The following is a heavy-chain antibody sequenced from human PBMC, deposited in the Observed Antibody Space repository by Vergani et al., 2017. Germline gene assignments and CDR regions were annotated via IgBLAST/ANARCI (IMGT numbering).Heavy chain of an antibody. CDR2: IDDKGKS. V-gene: IGHV4-34*01. J-gene: IGHJ3*01. D-gene: IGHD3-3*01. CDR3: VRRDFWVGPRTFDF. Sequence: QVQLQQWGAGLLKTSETLSLTCAVSGAAFNSYYWTWIRQSPGRGLKWIGEIDDKGKSICNPTLKSRVTMSVDNSKRQFSLNVNSVTAADSAMYYCVRRDFWVGPRTFDFWGAGTPVTVSS. CDR1: GAAFNSYY.